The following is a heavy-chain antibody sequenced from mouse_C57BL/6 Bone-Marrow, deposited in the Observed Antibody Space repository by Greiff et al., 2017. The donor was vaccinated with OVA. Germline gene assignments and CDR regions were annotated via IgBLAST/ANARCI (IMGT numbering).Heavy chain of an antibody. CDR1: GYTFTSYW. V-gene: IGHV1-64*01. Sequence: QVQLKQSGAELVKPGASVKLSCKASGYTFTSYWMHWVKQRPGQGLEWIGMIHPNSGSTNYNEKFKSKATLTVDKSSSTAYMQLSSLTSEDSAVYYCARRGGGTWFAYWGQGTLVTVSA. CDR2: IHPNSGST. J-gene: IGHJ3*01. CDR3: ARRGGGTWFAY.